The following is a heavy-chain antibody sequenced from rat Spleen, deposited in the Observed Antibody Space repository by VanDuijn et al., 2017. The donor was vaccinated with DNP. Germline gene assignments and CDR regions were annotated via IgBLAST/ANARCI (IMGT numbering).Heavy chain of an antibody. V-gene: IGHV5-46*01. CDR2: ISASAGST. CDR1: GFXXSYXX. Sequence: EVQLVESGGGVVQPXXSLKLSXXXSGFXXSYXXMAXXXQAXKKGLELVASISASAGSTSYRDSVKGRFTVSRENAQSTLYLQMTNLRSEDTATYYCTRDLHFGYNYAFDYWGQGVLVSVSS. J-gene: IGHJ2*01. CDR3: TRDLHFGYNYAFDY. D-gene: IGHD1-4*01.